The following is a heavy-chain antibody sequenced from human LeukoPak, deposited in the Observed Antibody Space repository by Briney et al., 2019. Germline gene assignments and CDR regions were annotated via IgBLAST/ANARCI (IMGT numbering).Heavy chain of an antibody. CDR2: IHHNGNT. CDR3: ARRYCSSTSCASAHFDY. CDR1: TGSITSGGYS. D-gene: IGHD2-2*01. J-gene: IGHJ4*02. V-gene: IGHV4-30-2*01. Sequence: PSETLSLTCTVSTGSITSGGYSWNWIRQAPGKGLEWIGYIHHNGNTYSNPSLKSRVTMSLDTSKNQFSLKLSSVTAADTAVYYCARRYCSSTSCASAHFDYWGQGTLVTVSS.